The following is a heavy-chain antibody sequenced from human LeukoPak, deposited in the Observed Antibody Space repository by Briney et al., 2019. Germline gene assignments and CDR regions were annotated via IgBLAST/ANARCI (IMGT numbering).Heavy chain of an antibody. CDR1: GFTFSSYE. CDR2: INWNGGST. J-gene: IGHJ3*02. D-gene: IGHD1-26*01. CDR3: AREGPVGANPFDI. Sequence: GGSLRLSCAASGFTFSSYEMNWVRQAPGKGLEWVSGINWNGGSTGYADSVKGRFTISRDNAKNSLYLQMDSLRAEDTALYYCAREGPVGANPFDIWGQGTMVTVSS. V-gene: IGHV3-20*04.